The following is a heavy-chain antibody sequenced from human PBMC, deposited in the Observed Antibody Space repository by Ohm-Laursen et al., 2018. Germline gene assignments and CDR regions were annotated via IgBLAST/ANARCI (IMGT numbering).Heavy chain of an antibody. D-gene: IGHD3-16*01. CDR2: INPTDDST. CDR3: ARDSALGFFDFDY. Sequence: AASVKVSCKAFGYTFTNFYIYWLRQAPGQGLEWMGIINPTDDSTFITQKFQGRVSMTRDTSTSTAYMELRSLRSDDTAVYYCARDSALGFFDFDYWGQGTLVTVSS. J-gene: IGHJ4*02. CDR1: GYTFTNFY. V-gene: IGHV1-46*01.